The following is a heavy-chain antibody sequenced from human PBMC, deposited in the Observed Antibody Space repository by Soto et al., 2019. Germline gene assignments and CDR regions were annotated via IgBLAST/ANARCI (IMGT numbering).Heavy chain of an antibody. Sequence: QLHLQESGPGLVKPSETLSLTCSVSGGSLSSSSYYWAWIRQPPGKGLEWIGTIYYNGNTSYNPSLKSRVTIALDSSKNEISLKVSCVTATDTAVYYCGRHDCRYYLLAINFWGQGTLATGSS. CDR2: IYYNGNT. V-gene: IGHV4-39*01. CDR1: GGSLSSSSYY. D-gene: IGHD2-15*01. CDR3: GRHDCRYYLLAINF. J-gene: IGHJ4*02.